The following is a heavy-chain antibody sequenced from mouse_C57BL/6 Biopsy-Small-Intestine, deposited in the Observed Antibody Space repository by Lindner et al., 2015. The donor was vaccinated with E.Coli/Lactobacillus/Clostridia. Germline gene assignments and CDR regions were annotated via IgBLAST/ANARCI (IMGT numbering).Heavy chain of an antibody. CDR3: ARAYSNWYFDV. Sequence: VQLQESGPDLVKPGASVKLSCKASGYTFTSHDINWVKQRPGQGLEWIGEILPGSGYANDKEKFKGKATFTADTSSNTAYMQLSSLTTEDSAIYYCARAYSNWYFDVWGTGTTVTVSS. D-gene: IGHD2-5*01. CDR1: GYTFTSHD. V-gene: IGHV1-9*01. CDR2: ILPGSGYA. J-gene: IGHJ1*03.